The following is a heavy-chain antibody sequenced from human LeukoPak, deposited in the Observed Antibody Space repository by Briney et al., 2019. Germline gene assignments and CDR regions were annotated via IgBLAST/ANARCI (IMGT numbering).Heavy chain of an antibody. Sequence: SVKVSCKASGGTFSRYAISWVRQAPGQGLEWMRGIIPIFGAANYAQKFQGRVTVTTDESTSTAYMELSSLRSEDTAVYYCARGPTYYDFWSGYYGFDYWGQGTLVTVSS. J-gene: IGHJ4*02. CDR3: ARGPTYYDFWSGYYGFDY. CDR1: GGTFSRYA. D-gene: IGHD3-3*01. CDR2: IIPIFGAA. V-gene: IGHV1-69*05.